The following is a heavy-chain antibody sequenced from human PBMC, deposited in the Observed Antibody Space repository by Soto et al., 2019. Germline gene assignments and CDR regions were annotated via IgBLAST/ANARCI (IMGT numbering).Heavy chain of an antibody. Sequence: QVQLVQSGAEVKKPGSSVKVSCKASGGTFSSYTISWVRQAPGQGLEWMGRIIPILGIANYAQKFQGRVTIPADKVTSRAYMELTSIRSEHTAVYFCASFGDYCDNQAYWGQGTLFIVSS. D-gene: IGHD4-17*01. J-gene: IGHJ4*02. CDR3: ASFGDYCDNQAY. CDR2: IIPILGIA. CDR1: GGTFSSYT. V-gene: IGHV1-69*02.